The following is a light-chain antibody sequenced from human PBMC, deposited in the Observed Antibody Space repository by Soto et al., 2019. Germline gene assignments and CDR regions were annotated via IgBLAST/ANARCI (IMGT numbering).Light chain of an antibody. J-gene: IGKJ2*01. CDR1: QSVSSSY. CDR3: RQGGSSPLT. CDR2: GAS. Sequence: EIVLTQSPGTLSLSPGERATLSCRASQSVSSSYLAWYQQKPGQAPRLLIYGASSRATGIPDRFSGSGSGTFFTIISSLVDDEYSVLFYRRQGGSSPLTFGQGTKLEI. V-gene: IGKV3-20*01.